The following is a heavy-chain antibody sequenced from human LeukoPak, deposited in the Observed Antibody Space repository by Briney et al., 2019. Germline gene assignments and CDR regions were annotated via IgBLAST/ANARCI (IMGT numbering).Heavy chain of an antibody. D-gene: IGHD3-10*01. J-gene: IGHJ4*02. Sequence: EASVKVSCKASGYTFTSYGISWVRQAPGQGLEWMGWISGYNGNTKYAQKLQGRVTMTIDTSTSTACMELRSLRSDDTAVYYCARDSGGSGSYPSDYWGQGTLVTVSS. V-gene: IGHV1-18*01. CDR1: GYTFTSYG. CDR2: ISGYNGNT. CDR3: ARDSGGSGSYPSDY.